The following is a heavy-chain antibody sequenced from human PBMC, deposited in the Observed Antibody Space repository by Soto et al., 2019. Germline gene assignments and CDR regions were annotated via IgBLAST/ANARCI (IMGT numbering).Heavy chain of an antibody. CDR3: TRDRVLDGYLYFHY. Sequence: GGSLRLSCTASGFTFGDYAMSWFRQAPGKGLEWVGFIRSKAYGGTTEYAASVKGRFTISRDDSKSIAYLQMNSLKTEDTAVYYCTRDRVLDGYLYFHYWGQGTLVTVSS. CDR2: IRSKAYGGTT. V-gene: IGHV3-49*03. D-gene: IGHD5-12*01. J-gene: IGHJ4*02. CDR1: GFTFGDYA.